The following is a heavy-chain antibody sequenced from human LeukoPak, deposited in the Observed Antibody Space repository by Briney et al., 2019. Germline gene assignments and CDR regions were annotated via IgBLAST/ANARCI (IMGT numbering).Heavy chain of an antibody. J-gene: IGHJ4*02. D-gene: IGHD3-9*01. V-gene: IGHV3-23*01. Sequence: GGSLRLSCAASGFTFSTYAMSWVRQAPGKGLEWVLTIGGGGGNTYYADSVKGRFTISRDNSKNTLYLQMNSLRADDSAIYYCGKVSGDWFVPFDYWGQGTLVTVSS. CDR2: IGGGGGNT. CDR3: GKVSGDWFVPFDY. CDR1: GFTFSTYA.